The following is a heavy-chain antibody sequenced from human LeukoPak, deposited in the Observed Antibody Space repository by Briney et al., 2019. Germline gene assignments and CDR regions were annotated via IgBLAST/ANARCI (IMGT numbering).Heavy chain of an antibody. CDR1: GDSVSRSDSY. D-gene: IGHD3-22*01. CDR3: ARRRYYDGSGYLE. Sequence: KSSETLSLTCSVSGDSVSRSDSYWDWIRQPPGKGLEWIGTIYYSGRTYYSPSLKSRVTMSVDPSNNHFSLNLRSVTAADTALYYCARRRYYDGSGYLEWGQGTLLSVSS. CDR2: IYYSGRT. J-gene: IGHJ1*01. V-gene: IGHV4-39*02.